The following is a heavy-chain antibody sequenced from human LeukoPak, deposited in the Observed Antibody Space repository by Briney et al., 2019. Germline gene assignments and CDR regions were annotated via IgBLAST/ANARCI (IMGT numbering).Heavy chain of an antibody. CDR3: TSWGDTTAEYFQR. CDR2: INPDGRDT. CDR1: GFTFNRCW. J-gene: IGHJ1*01. V-gene: IGHV3-7*01. D-gene: IGHD2-21*02. Sequence: GGSLRLSCVVSGFTFNRCWMNWVRQAPGRGLEWVAHINPDGRDTYYVDSVKGRFTISRDNAQNSMYLQMNSLRVEDTAVYYCTSWGDTTAEYFQRWGQGTLVTVSS.